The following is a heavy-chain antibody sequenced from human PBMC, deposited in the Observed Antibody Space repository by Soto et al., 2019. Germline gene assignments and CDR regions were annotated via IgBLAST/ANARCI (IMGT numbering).Heavy chain of an antibody. J-gene: IGHJ5*02. CDR1: GGTFSSYT. CDR3: ARDRPYCSGGSRYGWLDP. CDR2: IIPILGIA. Sequence: SVKVSCKASGGTFSSYTISWVRQAPGQGLEWMGRIIPILGIANYAQKFQGRVTITADKSTSTAYMELSSLRSEDTAVYYCARDRPYCSGGSRYGWLDPWGQGTLVTVSS. V-gene: IGHV1-69*04. D-gene: IGHD2-15*01.